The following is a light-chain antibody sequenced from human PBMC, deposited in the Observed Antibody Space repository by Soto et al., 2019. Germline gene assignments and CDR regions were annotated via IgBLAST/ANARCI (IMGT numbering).Light chain of an antibody. J-gene: IGKJ4*01. CDR1: QTVRNNY. Sequence: GLTQSAGTLSLSPGERATLSCRASQTVRNNYLAWYQQKPGQAPRLLIYDASSRATGIPDRFSGGGSGTDFTLTIRRLEPEYFAVYYCQQFSSYPLTFGGGTKVDIK. CDR2: DAS. CDR3: QQFSSYPLT. V-gene: IGKV3-20*01.